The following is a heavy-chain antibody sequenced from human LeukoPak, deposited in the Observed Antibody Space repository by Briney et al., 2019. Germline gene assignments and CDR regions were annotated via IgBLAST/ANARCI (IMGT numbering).Heavy chain of an antibody. CDR2: INGDGTST. J-gene: IGHJ4*02. Sequence: GGSLRLSCAASGFTFSDYWMHWVRQAAGKGLVWVSRINGDGTSTRHADSAKGRFTISRDNAKNTLYLQMNSLSAEDTAVYYCAKLVGATTGIDYWGQGTLVTVSS. CDR1: GFTFSDYW. CDR3: AKLVGATTGIDY. D-gene: IGHD1-26*01. V-gene: IGHV3-74*01.